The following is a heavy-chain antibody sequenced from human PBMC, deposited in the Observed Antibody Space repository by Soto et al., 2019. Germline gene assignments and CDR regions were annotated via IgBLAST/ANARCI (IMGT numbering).Heavy chain of an antibody. CDR3: ARTRREYRHGYSYGLDV. CDR2: IDPSDSYT. Sequence: PGESLKISCKGSGYIFTSYWISWVRQMPGKGLEWMGRIDPSDSYTNYSPSFQGHVTISADKSISTAYLQWSSLKASDTAMYYCARTRREYRHGYSYGLDVWGQGTTVTVSS. J-gene: IGHJ6*02. V-gene: IGHV5-10-1*01. D-gene: IGHD5-18*01. CDR1: GYIFTSYW.